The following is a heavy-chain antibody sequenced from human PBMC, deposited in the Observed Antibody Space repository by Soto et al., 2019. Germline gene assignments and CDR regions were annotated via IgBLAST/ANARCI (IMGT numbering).Heavy chain of an antibody. CDR1: GFTFSRYS. V-gene: IGHV3-21*01. D-gene: IGHD3-22*01. Sequence: GGSLRLSCTASGFTFSRYSMIWVRRAPGKGLEWVSFISSGNSFIYYADSLKDRFTISRDNAQSSLYLQMNGLRAEDTAVYYCARAPSSGYYYSDYLGQGTLVTVSS. CDR2: ISSGNSFI. J-gene: IGHJ4*02. CDR3: ARAPSSGYYYSDY.